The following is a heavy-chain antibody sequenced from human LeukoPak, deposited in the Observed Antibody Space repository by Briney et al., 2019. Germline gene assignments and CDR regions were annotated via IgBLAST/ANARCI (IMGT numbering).Heavy chain of an antibody. CDR2: INPNSGGT. CDR1: LDSFIGVY. J-gene: IGHJ4*02. V-gene: IGHV1-2*02. D-gene: IGHD3-16*01. Sequence: ASVKVSCKASLDSFIGVYIHAVPQAPGQGLEWMGWINPNSGGTNYAQKFQGRVTMTRDTSISTAYMELSRLRSDDAAVYYCARWSGSTFGSNDYWGQGTLVTVSS. CDR3: ARWSGSTFGSNDY.